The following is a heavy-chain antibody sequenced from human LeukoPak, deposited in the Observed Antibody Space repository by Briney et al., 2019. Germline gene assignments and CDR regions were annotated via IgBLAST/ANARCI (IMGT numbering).Heavy chain of an antibody. Sequence: GGSLRLSCVASGFTFSTYTMVWVRQAPGKGLEWVSSISSSSSYIFNADSVKGRFSISRDNAKNSLFLQMNTLRAEDTAVYYCARVIVFRGYMDVWGKGTTVTVSS. J-gene: IGHJ6*03. CDR1: GFTFSTYT. CDR3: ARVIVFRGYMDV. D-gene: IGHD1-26*01. CDR2: ISSSSSYI. V-gene: IGHV3-21*01.